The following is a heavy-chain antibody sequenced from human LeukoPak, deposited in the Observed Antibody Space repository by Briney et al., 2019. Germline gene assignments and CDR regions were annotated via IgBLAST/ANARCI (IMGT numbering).Heavy chain of an antibody. J-gene: IGHJ4*02. Sequence: GGSLRLSCAASGLTVSNNYMSWVRQAPGKGLEWVSVIYSGGSTYYADSVKGRFTISRDNSKNTLYLQMNSLRAEDTAVYYCAKDSIRRSAPIYYFDYWGQGTLVTVSS. CDR2: IYSGGST. D-gene: IGHD2-15*01. V-gene: IGHV3-53*05. CDR3: AKDSIRRSAPIYYFDY. CDR1: GLTVSNNY.